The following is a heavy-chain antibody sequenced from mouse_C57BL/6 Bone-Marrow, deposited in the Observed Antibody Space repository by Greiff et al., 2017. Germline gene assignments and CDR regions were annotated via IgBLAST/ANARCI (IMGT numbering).Heavy chain of an antibody. CDR3: ARDGYYDY. V-gene: IGHV5-4*01. J-gene: IGHJ2*01. Sequence: DVKLVESGGGLVKPGGSLKLSCAASGFTFSSYAMSWVRQTPEKRLEWVATISDGGSYTYYPDNVQGRFTISRDNAKNNLYLQMSHLKSEDTAMYYCARDGYYDYWGQGTTLTVSS. CDR2: ISDGGSYT. D-gene: IGHD2-3*01. CDR1: GFTFSSYA.